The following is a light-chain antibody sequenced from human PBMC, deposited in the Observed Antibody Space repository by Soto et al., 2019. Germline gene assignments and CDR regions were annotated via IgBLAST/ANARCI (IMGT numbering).Light chain of an antibody. CDR1: QTVNGW. V-gene: IGKV1-5*03. CDR3: QQNNAYPWT. Sequence: GDRVNITCRASQTVNGWLAWYQQKPGKAPNLLIHDVSALASGVPSRFSGSGSGTEFTLTISSLQPDDFATYYCQQNNAYPWTFGQGTKVDI. J-gene: IGKJ1*01. CDR2: DVS.